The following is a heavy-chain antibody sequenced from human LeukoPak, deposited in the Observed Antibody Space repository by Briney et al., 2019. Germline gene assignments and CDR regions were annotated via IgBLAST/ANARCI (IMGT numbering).Heavy chain of an antibody. CDR3: AREDRYCSGGSCYS. CDR2: IYTSGST. D-gene: IGHD2-15*01. V-gene: IGHV4-61*02. Sequence: SETLSLTCAVSGGSISSGSYYWSWIRQPAGKGLEWIGRIYTSGSTNYNPSLKSRVTISVDTSKNQLSLKLSSVTAADTAVYYCAREDRYCSGGSCYSWGQGSLVTVSS. CDR1: GGSISSGSYY. J-gene: IGHJ4*02.